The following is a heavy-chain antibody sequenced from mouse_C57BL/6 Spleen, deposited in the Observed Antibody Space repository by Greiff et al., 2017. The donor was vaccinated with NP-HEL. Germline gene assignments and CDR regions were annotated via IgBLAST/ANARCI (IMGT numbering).Heavy chain of an antibody. CDR3: AREKPYYYGSSYAFAY. J-gene: IGHJ3*01. Sequence: EVQLVESGPGLVKPSQSLSLTCSVTGYSITSGYYWNWIRQFPGNKLEWMGYISYDGSNNYNPSLKNRISITRDTSKNQFFLKLNSVTTEDTATYYCAREKPYYYGSSYAFAYWGQGTLVTVSA. D-gene: IGHD1-1*01. CDR1: GYSITSGYY. V-gene: IGHV3-6*01. CDR2: ISYDGSN.